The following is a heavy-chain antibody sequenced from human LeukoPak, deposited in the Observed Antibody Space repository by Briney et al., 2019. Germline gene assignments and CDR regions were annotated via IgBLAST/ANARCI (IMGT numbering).Heavy chain of an antibody. V-gene: IGHV3-33*01. Sequence: GRSLRLSCAASGFTFSSYGMHWVRQAPGKGLEWVAVIWYDGSNKYYADSVKGRFTISRDNSKNTLYLQMNSLRAEDTAVYYCATAPSGSGTFLDYWGQGTLVTVSS. D-gene: IGHD3-10*01. CDR2: IWYDGSNK. J-gene: IGHJ4*02. CDR1: GFTFSSYG. CDR3: ATAPSGSGTFLDY.